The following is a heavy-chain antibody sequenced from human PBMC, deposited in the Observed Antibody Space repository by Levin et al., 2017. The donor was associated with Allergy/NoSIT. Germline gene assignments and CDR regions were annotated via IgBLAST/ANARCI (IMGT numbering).Heavy chain of an antibody. V-gene: IGHV3-48*03. J-gene: IGHJ4*02. CDR2: INLRGSTI. Sequence: GESLKISCEASGFTFTNFEMNWVRQAPGRGLEWISYINLRGSTIYYADSVRGRFSVSRDNAKKSLYLRMNSLTAEDTAVYYCARQVPNYYGGSGYYFDSWGQGTLVTVSP. CDR3: ARQVPNYYGGSGYYFDS. D-gene: IGHD3-22*01. CDR1: GFTFTNFE.